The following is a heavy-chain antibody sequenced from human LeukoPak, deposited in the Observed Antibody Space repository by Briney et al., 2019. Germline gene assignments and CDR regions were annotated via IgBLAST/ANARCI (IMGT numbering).Heavy chain of an antibody. Sequence: GGSLRLYCAASGFTFSTYWMAWVRQAPGKGLEWVANIKGDKSARHQADSVKGRFTISRDNTQNSVYLQMSSLRGEDTAVYYCARDVGGSLDYWGQGTLVTVSS. J-gene: IGHJ4*02. D-gene: IGHD1-26*01. CDR1: GFTFSTYW. V-gene: IGHV3-7*01. CDR2: IKGDKSAR. CDR3: ARDVGGSLDY.